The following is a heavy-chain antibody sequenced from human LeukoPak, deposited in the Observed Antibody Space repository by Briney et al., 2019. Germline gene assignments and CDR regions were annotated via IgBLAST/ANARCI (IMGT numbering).Heavy chain of an antibody. J-gene: IGHJ4*02. CDR1: GYTFTSYG. Sequence: GGSVKVSCKASGYTFTSYGISWVRQAPGQGLEWMGWISAYNGNANYAQKLQGRVTMTTDTSTSTAYMELRSLRSDDTAVYYCARAGPPTMVRGAPDYWGQGTLVTVSS. CDR3: ARAGPPTMVRGAPDY. D-gene: IGHD3-10*01. V-gene: IGHV1-18*01. CDR2: ISAYNGNA.